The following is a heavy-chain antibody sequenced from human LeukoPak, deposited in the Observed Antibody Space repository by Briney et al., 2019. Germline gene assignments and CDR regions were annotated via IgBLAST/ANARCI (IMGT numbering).Heavy chain of an antibody. V-gene: IGHV4-34*01. CDR1: GGSFSGYY. CDR3: ARRLGGGYYYYMDV. D-gene: IGHD3-16*01. Sequence: PSETLSLTCAVYGGSFSGYYWTWIRQPPGKGLEWIGEINHSGSTNYNPSLKSRVTISVDTSKSQFSLKLSSVTAADTAVYYCARRLGGGYYYYMDVWGKGTTVTVSS. CDR2: INHSGST. J-gene: IGHJ6*03.